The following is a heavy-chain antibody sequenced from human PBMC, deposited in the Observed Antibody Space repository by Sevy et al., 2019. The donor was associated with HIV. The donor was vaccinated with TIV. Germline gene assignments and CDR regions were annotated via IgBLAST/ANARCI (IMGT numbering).Heavy chain of an antibody. D-gene: IGHD3-22*01. V-gene: IGHV3-11*06. CDR1: GFTFSDYY. Sequence: GGSLRLSCAASGFTFSDYYMSWIRQAPGKGLEWVSYISSSSSYTNYADSVKGRFTISRDNAKNSLYLQMNSLRAEDTAVYYCERVYYDSSGYEWPDYWGQGTLVTVSS. J-gene: IGHJ4*02. CDR3: ERVYYDSSGYEWPDY. CDR2: ISSSSSYT.